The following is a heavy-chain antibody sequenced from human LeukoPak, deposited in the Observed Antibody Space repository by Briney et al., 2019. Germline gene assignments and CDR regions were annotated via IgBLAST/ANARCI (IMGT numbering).Heavy chain of an antibody. V-gene: IGHV1-2*06. Sequence: ASVKVSCKASGYTFTGYYMHWVRQAPGQGLEWMGRINPNSGGTDYAQKFQGRVTMTRDTSISTAYMELSRLRSDDTAVYYCARVLVHDALFDYWGQGTLVTVSS. D-gene: IGHD1-1*01. J-gene: IGHJ4*02. CDR2: INPNSGGT. CDR1: GYTFTGYY. CDR3: ARVLVHDALFDY.